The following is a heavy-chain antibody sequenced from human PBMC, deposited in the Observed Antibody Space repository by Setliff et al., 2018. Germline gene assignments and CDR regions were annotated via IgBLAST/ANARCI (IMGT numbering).Heavy chain of an antibody. V-gene: IGHV1-18*01. Sequence: ASVKVSCKASGYTLSNSILSWVRQAPGQGLDWMGWVTIYNGNTKYAQNLQGRLTLSTDRSTSTVYMELGSLTTDDTAIYYCARVESMVRGKNILRHFDHWGQGTQVTVSS. CDR1: GYTLSNSI. CDR2: VTIYNGNT. D-gene: IGHD3-10*01. CDR3: ARVESMVRGKNILRHFDH. J-gene: IGHJ4*02.